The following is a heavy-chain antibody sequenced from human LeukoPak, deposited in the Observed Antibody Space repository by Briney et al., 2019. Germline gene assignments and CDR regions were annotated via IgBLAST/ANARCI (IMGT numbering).Heavy chain of an antibody. CDR3: ARGLPAASFDP. D-gene: IGHD2-2*01. J-gene: IGHJ5*02. Sequence: KPSETLSLTCTVSGGSISSYYWSWIRQPPGKGLEWIGYIYYSGSTNYNPSLKSRVTISVDTSKNQFSLKLSSVTAADTAVYYWARGLPAASFDPGGQGTLVTVSS. CDR2: IYYSGST. CDR1: GGSISSYY. V-gene: IGHV4-59*01.